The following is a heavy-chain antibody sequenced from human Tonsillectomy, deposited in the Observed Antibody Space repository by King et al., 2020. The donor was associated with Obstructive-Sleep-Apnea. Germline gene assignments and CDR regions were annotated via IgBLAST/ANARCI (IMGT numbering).Heavy chain of an antibody. CDR2: IYWNDDK. V-gene: IGHV2-5*01. CDR1: GFSLSTSGVG. Sequence: TLKESGPTLVKPTQTLTLTCTFSGFSLSTSGVGVGWIRQPPGKALEWLALIYWNDDKRYSPSLKSRLTITKDTSKNQVVLTMTNMDPVDTATYYCAHIPSEGVRVVFLDYWGQGTLVTVSS. D-gene: IGHD3-10*01. J-gene: IGHJ4*02. CDR3: AHIPSEGVRVVFLDY.